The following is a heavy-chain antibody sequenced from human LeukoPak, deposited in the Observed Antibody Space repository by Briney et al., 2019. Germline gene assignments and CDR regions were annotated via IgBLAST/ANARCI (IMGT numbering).Heavy chain of an antibody. V-gene: IGHV4-59*01. D-gene: IGHD4-17*01. CDR2: IYYSGST. J-gene: IGHJ4*02. CDR3: ARGHSVTLDY. Sequence: SETLSLTCTVSGGSISSYYWSWIRQPPGKGLEWIGYIYYSGSTNYNPSLKSRVTISVDTSKNQFSLKLSSVTAADTAVYYCARGHSVTLDYWGQGTLVTVSS. CDR1: GGSISSYY.